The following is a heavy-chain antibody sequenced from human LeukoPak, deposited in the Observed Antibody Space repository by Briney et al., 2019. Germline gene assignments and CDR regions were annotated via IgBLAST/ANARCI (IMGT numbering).Heavy chain of an antibody. D-gene: IGHD2-15*01. Sequence: ASVKVSCKASGYTFTTLGITWVRQAPGQGLEWMGWINTYNHNTYYAQKFQDRLTVTADTSTSTVYMDLSSLRSDDTAVYYCARDYCLGGKCWDPDYWGQGTLVTVSS. CDR3: ARDYCLGGKCWDPDY. V-gene: IGHV1-18*01. J-gene: IGHJ4*02. CDR2: INTYNHNT. CDR1: GYTFTTLG.